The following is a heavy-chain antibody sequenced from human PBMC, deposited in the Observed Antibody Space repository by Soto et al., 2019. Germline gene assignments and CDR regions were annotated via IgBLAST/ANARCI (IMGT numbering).Heavy chain of an antibody. Sequence: ASVKVSCKASGYTFTSYDINWVRQATGQGLEWMGWMNPNSGNTGYAQKFQGRVTMTRNTSISTAYMELSSLRSEDTAVYYCASESSTKVLRSYYYYYGMDVWGQGTTVTVSS. J-gene: IGHJ6*02. V-gene: IGHV1-8*01. D-gene: IGHD2-2*01. CDR2: MNPNSGNT. CDR1: GYTFTSYD. CDR3: ASESSTKVLRSYYYYYGMDV.